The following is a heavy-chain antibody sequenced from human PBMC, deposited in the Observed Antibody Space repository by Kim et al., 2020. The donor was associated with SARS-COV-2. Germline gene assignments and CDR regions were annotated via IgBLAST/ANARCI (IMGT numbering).Heavy chain of an antibody. CDR3: ARQEGKREYSGNFGY. Sequence: SETLSLTCTVSGGSVNSRSYYWGWIRQPPGKGLEWIGSIYNSGSTFYSRSLKSRVTISVDTSNNQFSLNVSSVTAADTAVYYCARQEGKREYSGNFGYWGQGTLVTVS. CDR1: GGSVNSRSYY. CDR2: IYNSGST. V-gene: IGHV4-39*01. J-gene: IGHJ4*02. D-gene: IGHD6-6*01.